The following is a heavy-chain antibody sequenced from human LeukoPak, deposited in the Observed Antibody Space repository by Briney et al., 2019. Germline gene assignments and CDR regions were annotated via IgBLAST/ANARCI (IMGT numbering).Heavy chain of an antibody. CDR3: AKEKLYCSGGSCYSGYYFDY. J-gene: IGHJ4*02. V-gene: IGHV3-21*04. CDR2: ISSSSSYI. D-gene: IGHD2-15*01. Sequence: GVSLRLSCAASGFTFSSYSVNWVRQAPGKGLEWVSSISSSSSYIYYAGSVKGRFTISRDNAKNTLYLQMNSLRAEDTAVYYCAKEKLYCSGGSCYSGYYFDYWGQGTLVTVSS. CDR1: GFTFSSYS.